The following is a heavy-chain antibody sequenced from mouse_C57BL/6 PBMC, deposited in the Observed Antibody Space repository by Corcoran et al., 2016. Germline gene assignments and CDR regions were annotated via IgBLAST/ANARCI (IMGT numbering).Heavy chain of an antibody. D-gene: IGHD1-1*01. CDR2: INPNNGGT. Sequence: EVQLQQSGPELVKPGASVKISCKASGYTFTDYYMNWVKQSHGKSLEWIGDINPNNGGTSYNQKFKGKATLTVDKSSSTAYMELRSLTSEDSAVYYVSSYYGSSPWFAYWGQGTLVTVSA. CDR3: SSYYGSSPWFAY. CDR1: GYTFTDYY. V-gene: IGHV1-26*01. J-gene: IGHJ3*01.